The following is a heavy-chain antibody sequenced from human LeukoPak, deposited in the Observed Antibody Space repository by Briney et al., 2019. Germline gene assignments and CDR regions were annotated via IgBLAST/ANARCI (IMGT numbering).Heavy chain of an antibody. V-gene: IGHV3-21*01. J-gene: IGHJ6*03. D-gene: IGHD2-2*01. Sequence: PGGSLRLSCAASRFTFSRYSMNWVRQAPGKGLEWVSSISSSSSYIYYADSVKGRFTISRDNAKNSLYLQMNSLRAEDTAVYYCARLRREGYCSSTSCSYYYYMDVWGKGTTVTVSS. CDR2: ISSSSSYI. CDR3: ARLRREGYCSSTSCSYYYYMDV. CDR1: RFTFSRYS.